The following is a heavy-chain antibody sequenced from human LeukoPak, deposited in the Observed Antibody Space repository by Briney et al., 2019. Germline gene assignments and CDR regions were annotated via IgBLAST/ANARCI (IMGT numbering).Heavy chain of an antibody. CDR2: ISSSSSYI. D-gene: IGHD6-19*01. CDR1: GFTFSSYS. V-gene: IGHV3-21*01. J-gene: IGHJ4*02. CDR3: ARSPSSGWYPGGVY. Sequence: GGSLRLSCAASGFTFSSYSMNWVRQAPGKGLEWDSSISSSSSYIYYADSVKGRSTIFRDNAKNSLYLQINSLRAEDTAVYYCARSPSSGWYPGGVYWGQGTLVTVSS.